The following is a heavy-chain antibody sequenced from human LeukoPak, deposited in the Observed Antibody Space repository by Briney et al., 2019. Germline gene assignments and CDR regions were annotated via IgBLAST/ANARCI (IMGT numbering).Heavy chain of an antibody. CDR1: GGSISSGGYY. J-gene: IGHJ4*02. Sequence: PSETLSLTCTVSGGSISSGGYYWSWIRQHPGKGLEGFGYIYYSGSTYYNPSLKSRVTISVDTSKNQFSLKLSSVTAADTAVYYCARGSDMVRGVMIYWGQGTLVTVSS. D-gene: IGHD3-10*01. CDR3: ARGSDMVRGVMIY. CDR2: IYYSGST. V-gene: IGHV4-31*03.